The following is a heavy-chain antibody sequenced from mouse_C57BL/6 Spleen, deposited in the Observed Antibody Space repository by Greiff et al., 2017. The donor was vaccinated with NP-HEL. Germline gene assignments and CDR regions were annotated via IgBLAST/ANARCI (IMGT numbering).Heavy chain of an antibody. Sequence: EVKLVESGGGLVQPGGSLSLSCAASGFTFTDYYMSWVRQPPGKALEWLGFIRNKANGYTTESSASVKGRFTISRDNYQSILYLQMNALRADDSATYYCSRDKAPPNSVYLDYWGQGTTLTVSS. CDR3: SRDKAPPNSVYLDY. D-gene: IGHD4-1*01. J-gene: IGHJ2*01. V-gene: IGHV7-3*01. CDR2: IRNKANGYTT. CDR1: GFTFTDYY.